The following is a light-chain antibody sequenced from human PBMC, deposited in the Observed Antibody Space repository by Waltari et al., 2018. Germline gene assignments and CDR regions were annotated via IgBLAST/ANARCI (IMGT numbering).Light chain of an antibody. Sequence: QSALTQPASVSGSPGQSITISCTGTSSDIGAYHYVSWYQQFPGTAPKLIIYDVSKRPSGVSIRFSGSKSGDSASLTISGLQVDDEAHYHCASYTSGSTHVAFGGGTQVTVL. CDR1: SSDIGAYHY. V-gene: IGLV2-14*01. J-gene: IGLJ2*01. CDR2: DVS. CDR3: ASYTSGSTHVA.